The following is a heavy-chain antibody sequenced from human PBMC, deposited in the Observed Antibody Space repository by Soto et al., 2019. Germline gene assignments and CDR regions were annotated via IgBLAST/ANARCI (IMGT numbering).Heavy chain of an antibody. CDR2: IIPIFGTA. Sequence: ASVKVSCKASGGTFSSYAISWVRQAPGQGLEWMGGIIPIFGTANYAQKFQGRVTITADESTSTAYMELSSLRSEDTAVYYCAREWGCSSGCYFDYWGQGTLVTVSS. D-gene: IGHD6-19*01. J-gene: IGHJ4*02. CDR3: AREWGCSSGCYFDY. V-gene: IGHV1-69*13. CDR1: GGTFSSYA.